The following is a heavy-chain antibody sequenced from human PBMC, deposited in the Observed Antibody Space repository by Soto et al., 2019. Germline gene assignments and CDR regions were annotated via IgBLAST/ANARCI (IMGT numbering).Heavy chain of an antibody. CDR3: ARMGPSSSWYTALNWFDP. Sequence: QVQLQQWGAGLLKPSETLSLTCAVYGGSFSGYYWSWIRQPPGKGLEWIGEINHSGSTNYNPSLKSRVTISVDTSKNQFSLKLSSVTAADPAVYYCARMGPSSSWYTALNWFDPWGQGTLVTVSS. J-gene: IGHJ5*02. V-gene: IGHV4-34*01. CDR1: GGSFSGYY. D-gene: IGHD6-13*01. CDR2: INHSGST.